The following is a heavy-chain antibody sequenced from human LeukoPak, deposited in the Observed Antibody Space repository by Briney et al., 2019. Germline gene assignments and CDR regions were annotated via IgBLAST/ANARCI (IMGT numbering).Heavy chain of an antibody. CDR1: GGSFSGYY. CDR3: ARGTDGSKIAY. Sequence: SETLSLTCAVYGGSFSGYYWSWIRQPPGKGLEWIGEIHPGGSTTYNPSLKSRVTISVDTSKNQFSLNMSSVTAADTAVYYCARGTDGSKIAYWGQGTLVTVSS. D-gene: IGHD1-26*01. CDR2: IHPGGST. V-gene: IGHV4-34*01. J-gene: IGHJ4*02.